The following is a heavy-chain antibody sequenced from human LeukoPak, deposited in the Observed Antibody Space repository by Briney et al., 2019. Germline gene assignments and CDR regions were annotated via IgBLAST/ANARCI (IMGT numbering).Heavy chain of an antibody. CDR1: GGSISSGGYS. CDR3: ARSDTIMAIFDY. CDR2: IYHSGSS. J-gene: IGHJ4*02. V-gene: IGHV4-30-2*01. D-gene: IGHD5-18*01. Sequence: SQTLSLTCAVSGGSISSGGYSWSWIRQPPGKSLEWIGYIYHSGSSYYNPSLKSRVTISVDRSKNQFSLKLSSVTAADTAVYYCARSDTIMAIFDYWGQGTLVTVSS.